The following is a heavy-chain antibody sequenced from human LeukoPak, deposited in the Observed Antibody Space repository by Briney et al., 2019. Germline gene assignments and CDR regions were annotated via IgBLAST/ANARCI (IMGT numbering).Heavy chain of an antibody. CDR3: AELGITMTGGV. CDR2: ISSSGSTI. J-gene: IGHJ6*04. V-gene: IGHV3-48*04. D-gene: IGHD3-10*02. Sequence: GGSLRLSCAASGFTFSSYWMHWVRQAPGKGLEWVSYISSSGSTIYYADSVKGRFTISRDNAKNSLYLQMNSLRAEDTAVYYCAELGITMTGGVWGKGTTVTISS. CDR1: GFTFSSYW.